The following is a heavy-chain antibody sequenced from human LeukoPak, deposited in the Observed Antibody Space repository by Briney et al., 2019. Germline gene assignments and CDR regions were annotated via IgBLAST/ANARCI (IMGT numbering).Heavy chain of an antibody. CDR1: GFTFSSYG. D-gene: IGHD6-19*01. V-gene: IGHV3-30*02. CDR2: IRYDGSNK. J-gene: IGHJ4*02. Sequence: GGSLRLSCAASGFTFSSYGMHWVRQAPGKGLEWVAFIRYDGSNKYYADFVKGRFTISRDNSKNTLYLQMNSLRAEDTAVYYCAKSLPRIAVAGAFDYWGQGTLVTVSS. CDR3: AKSLPRIAVAGAFDY.